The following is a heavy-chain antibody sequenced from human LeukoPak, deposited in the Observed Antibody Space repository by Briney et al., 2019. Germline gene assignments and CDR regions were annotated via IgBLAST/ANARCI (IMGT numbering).Heavy chain of an antibody. CDR2: INNSGST. CDR1: GGSFSGYY. CDR3: ASERRICARSTSGRWFDP. Sequence: KPSETLSLTCAAYGGSFSGYYWSWIRQPPGKGLERIGEINNSGSTNYNPSLKIRFTISVVTCKNQFSLKLSSVTASDTTVYYCASERRICARSTSGRWFDPCGQGTLCTVSS. V-gene: IGHV4-34*01. D-gene: IGHD2-15*01. J-gene: IGHJ5*02.